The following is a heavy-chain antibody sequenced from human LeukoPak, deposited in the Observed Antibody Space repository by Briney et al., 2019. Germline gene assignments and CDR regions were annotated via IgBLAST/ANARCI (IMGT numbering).Heavy chain of an antibody. CDR2: INWNGGST. D-gene: IGHD4-17*01. CDR3: ARAYGDYMQGGINPGYTTGIDY. Sequence: GGSLRLSCAASGFTFDDYGMSWVRQAPGKGLEWVSGINWNGGSTGYADSVKGRFTISRDNAKNSLYLQMNSLRAEDTALYYCARAYGDYMQGGINPGYTTGIDYWGQGTLVTVSS. V-gene: IGHV3-20*04. J-gene: IGHJ4*02. CDR1: GFTFDDYG.